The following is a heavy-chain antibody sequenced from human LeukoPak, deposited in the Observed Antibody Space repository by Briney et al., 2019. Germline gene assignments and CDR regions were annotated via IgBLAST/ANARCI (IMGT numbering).Heavy chain of an antibody. Sequence: AGGPLRLSCAASGFTFSSYAMSGVPQAPGKGLEWVSAISGSGGGTYYADSVKGRFTISRDNSKNTLYLQMNSLRAEDTAVYYCAKDLGSGHDYWGQGTLVTVSS. CDR2: ISGSGGGT. D-gene: IGHD6-19*01. CDR1: GFTFSSYA. V-gene: IGHV3-23*01. CDR3: AKDLGSGHDY. J-gene: IGHJ4*02.